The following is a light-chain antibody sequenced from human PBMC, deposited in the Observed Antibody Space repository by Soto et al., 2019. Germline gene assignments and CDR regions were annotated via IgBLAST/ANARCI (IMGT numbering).Light chain of an antibody. CDR1: SSDVGGYNY. V-gene: IGLV2-14*01. CDR2: DVS. J-gene: IGLJ1*01. Sequence: QSALTQPASVSGSPGQSITISCTGTSSDVGGYNYGSWYQQHPGKAPKLMIYDVSNRPSGVSNRFSGSKSGNTASLTISGLQAEGEADYYCSSYTSSSTRLDVFGTGTKVAVL. CDR3: SSYTSSSTRLDV.